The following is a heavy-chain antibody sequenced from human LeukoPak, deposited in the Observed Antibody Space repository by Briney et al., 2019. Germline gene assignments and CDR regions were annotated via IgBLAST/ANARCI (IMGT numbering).Heavy chain of an antibody. CDR3: ARVINYYDSSGYWIDY. J-gene: IGHJ4*02. Sequence: WASVKVSFKASGYTFTGYYMHWVRQAPGQGLEWMGWINPNSGGTNYAQKFQGRVTMTRDTSISTAYMELSRLRSDDTAVYYCARVINYYDSSGYWIDYWGQGTLVTVSS. CDR2: INPNSGGT. V-gene: IGHV1-2*02. D-gene: IGHD3-22*01. CDR1: GYTFTGYY.